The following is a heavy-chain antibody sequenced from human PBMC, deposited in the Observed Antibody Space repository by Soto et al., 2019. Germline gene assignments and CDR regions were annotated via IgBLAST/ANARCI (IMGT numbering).Heavy chain of an antibody. CDR3: AGRWGTCFDF. CDR2: IYYSRST. CDR1: GGSISSYY. J-gene: IGHJ4*02. D-gene: IGHD7-27*01. Sequence: QVQLQESGPGLVKPSETLSLTCTVSGGSISSYYWSWIRQPPGKGLEWIGYIYYSRSTDYDPSLKRRVTIAVDTAKNQFTLELSSVTAADAAVYYCAGRWGTCFDFWGQGTLVTVSS. V-gene: IGHV4-59*01.